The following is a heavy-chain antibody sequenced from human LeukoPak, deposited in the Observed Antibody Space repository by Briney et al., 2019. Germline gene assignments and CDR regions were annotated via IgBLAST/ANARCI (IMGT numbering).Heavy chain of an antibody. V-gene: IGHV4-4*07. D-gene: IGHD1-20*01. J-gene: IGHJ5*02. CDR2: IYTSGST. CDR1: GGSISSYY. CDR3: ARGSYNWSDDWFDP. Sequence: SETLSLTCTVSGGSISSYYWSWIRQPAGKGLEWIGRIYTSGSTNYNPSLKSRVTMSVDTSKNQFSLKLSSVTAADTAVYYCARGSYNWSDDWFDPWGQGTLVTVSS.